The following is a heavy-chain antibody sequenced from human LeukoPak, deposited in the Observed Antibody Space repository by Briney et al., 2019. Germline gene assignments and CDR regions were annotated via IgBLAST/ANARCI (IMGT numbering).Heavy chain of an antibody. J-gene: IGHJ4*02. D-gene: IGHD3-3*01. CDR3: ARDAGFWPPGEFDY. V-gene: IGHV1-2*02. Sequence: ASVKVSCKASGYTFTGYYMHWVRQAPGQGLEWMGWINPNSGGTNYAQKFQGRVTMTRDTSISTAYMELSRLRSDDTAVYYCARDAGFWPPGEFDYWGQGTLVTVSS. CDR1: GYTFTGYY. CDR2: INPNSGGT.